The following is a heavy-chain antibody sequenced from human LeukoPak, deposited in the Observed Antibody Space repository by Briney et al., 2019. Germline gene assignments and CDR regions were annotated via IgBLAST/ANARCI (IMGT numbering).Heavy chain of an antibody. D-gene: IGHD2-15*01. CDR1: GYTFTSYD. Sequence: ASVKVSCTASGYTFTSYDINWVRQATGQGLEWMGWMNPNSGNTGYAQKFQGRVTITRNTSISTAYMELSSLRSEDTAVYYCAREVVVAATNWFDPWGQGTLVTVSS. CDR3: AREVVVAATNWFDP. V-gene: IGHV1-8*03. J-gene: IGHJ5*02. CDR2: MNPNSGNT.